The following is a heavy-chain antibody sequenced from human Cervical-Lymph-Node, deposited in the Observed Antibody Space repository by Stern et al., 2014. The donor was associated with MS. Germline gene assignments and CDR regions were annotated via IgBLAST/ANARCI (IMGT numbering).Heavy chain of an antibody. J-gene: IGHJ3*02. CDR1: GYSFTRYW. CDR2: IYTGGCAT. CDR3: ARHSWELLDAFDI. V-gene: IGHV5-51*01. Sequence: EVQLVESGAGVKQPGGSLKLSCEGSGYSFTRYWIGWVRQMPGKGLEWMGIIYTGGCATRYSESLQGQVTISADKSISAAYLQWSSLKATDTAMYYCARHSWELLDAFDIWGQGTMVTVSS. D-gene: IGHD1-26*01.